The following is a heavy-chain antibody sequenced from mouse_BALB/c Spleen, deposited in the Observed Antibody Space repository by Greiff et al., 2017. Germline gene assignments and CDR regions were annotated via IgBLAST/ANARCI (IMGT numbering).Heavy chain of an antibody. J-gene: IGHJ4*01. CDR2: IDPANGNT. Sequence: VQLKQSGAELVKPGASVKLSCTASGFNIKDTYMHWVKQRPEQGLEWIGRIDPANGNTKYDPKFQGKATITADTSSNTAYLQLSSLTSEDTAVYYCARCDGNYDYAMDYWGQGTSVTVSS. CDR3: ARCDGNYDYAMDY. CDR1: GFNIKDTY. D-gene: IGHD2-1*01. V-gene: IGHV14-3*02.